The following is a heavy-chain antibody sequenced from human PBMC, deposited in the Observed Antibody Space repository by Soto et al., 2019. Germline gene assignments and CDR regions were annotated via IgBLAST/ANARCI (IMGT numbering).Heavy chain of an antibody. J-gene: IGHJ4*02. CDR2: LGGRTSST. D-gene: IGHD4-17*01. V-gene: IGHV3-23*01. Sequence: EVQLLESGGGSVRRGGSLRLSCAASGLTFSSYAMTWVRQAPGKGLEWVSALGGRTSSTYYADSVKGRFTISRDTSKNILYLQMNSLRGEDTAVYYWAKDLYGDYGATGEEWGQGTLVTVSS. CDR1: GLTFSSYA. CDR3: AKDLYGDYGATGEE.